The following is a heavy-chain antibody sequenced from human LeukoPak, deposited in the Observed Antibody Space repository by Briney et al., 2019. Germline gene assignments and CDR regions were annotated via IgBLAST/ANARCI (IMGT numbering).Heavy chain of an antibody. Sequence: GGSLRLSCAASGFTFRSFWMSWVRQAPEKGLEWVANIKQDETEKYYVDSVKGRFIISRDNARNSLYLQMNSLRVEDTAVYYCARPYSSSPYYYYMDVWGKGTTVTVSS. J-gene: IGHJ6*03. D-gene: IGHD6-6*01. V-gene: IGHV3-7*01. CDR1: GFTFRSFW. CDR3: ARPYSSSPYYYYMDV. CDR2: IKQDETEK.